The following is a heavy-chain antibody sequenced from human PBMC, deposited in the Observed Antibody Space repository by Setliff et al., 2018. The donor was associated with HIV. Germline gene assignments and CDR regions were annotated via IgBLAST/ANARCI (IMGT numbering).Heavy chain of an antibody. V-gene: IGHV4-59*11. Sequence: KPSETLSLTCSVSGGSISNHYWSWIRQPPGKGLEWIGNIYYIGNTDYNPSLKSRVTISIDTSNNQFSLKLSSVTAADTAVYYCVRELGRKVDYWGQGALVTVSS. J-gene: IGHJ4*02. CDR3: VRELGRKVDY. CDR1: GGSISNHY. CDR2: IYYIGNT.